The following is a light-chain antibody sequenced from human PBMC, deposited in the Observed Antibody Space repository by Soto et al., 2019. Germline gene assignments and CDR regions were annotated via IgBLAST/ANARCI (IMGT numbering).Light chain of an antibody. CDR1: QSISSG. Sequence: DIQMTQSPSTLSASLGDRVTIXXRASQSISSGLAWYQQKPGKAPKVLXYDASSLQSGVPSRFSGSGSGTEFTLTISSLQPEDFAIYYCQQYNSYSPWTFGQGTKV. V-gene: IGKV1-5*01. CDR3: QQYNSYSPWT. CDR2: DAS. J-gene: IGKJ1*01.